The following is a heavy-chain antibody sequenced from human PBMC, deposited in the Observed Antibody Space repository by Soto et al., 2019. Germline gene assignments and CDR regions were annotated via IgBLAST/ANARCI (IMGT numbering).Heavy chain of an antibody. CDR1: GFTFSTYT. CDR3: AKDYWLGKTGNFDY. CDR2: ISGSGGST. D-gene: IGHD2-8*02. Sequence: SLRLSCAASGFTFSTYTMNWVRQAPGKGLEWVSAISGSGGSTYYADSVKGRFTISRDNSKNTLYLQMNSLRAEDTAVYYCAKDYWLGKTGNFDYWGQGTLVTVSS. J-gene: IGHJ4*02. V-gene: IGHV3-23*01.